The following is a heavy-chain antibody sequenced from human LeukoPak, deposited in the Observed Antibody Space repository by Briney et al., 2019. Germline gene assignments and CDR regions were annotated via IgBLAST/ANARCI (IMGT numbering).Heavy chain of an antibody. D-gene: IGHD6-13*01. CDR2: ISWNSGSI. CDR3: AKDIAAAGTGSLDY. Sequence: PGGPLRLSCAASGFTFDDYAMHWVRQAPGKGLEWVSGISWNSGSIGYADSVKGRFTISRDNAKNSLYLQMNSLRAEDTALYYCAKDIAAAGTGSLDYWGQGTLVTVSS. CDR1: GFTFDDYA. V-gene: IGHV3-9*01. J-gene: IGHJ4*02.